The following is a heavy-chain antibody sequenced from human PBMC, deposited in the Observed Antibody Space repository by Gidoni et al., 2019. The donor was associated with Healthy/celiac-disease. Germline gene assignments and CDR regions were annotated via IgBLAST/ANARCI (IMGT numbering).Heavy chain of an antibody. D-gene: IGHD6-19*01. Sequence: QVQLVESGGGVVQPGRSLRLSCAASGFTFSSYGMHWVRQAPGQGLEWVAVIWYDGSNKYYADSVKGRFTISRDNSKNTLYLQMNSLRAEDTAVYYCARAYSSGWYDAFDIWGQGTMVTVFS. CDR2: IWYDGSNK. CDR3: ARAYSSGWYDAFDI. V-gene: IGHV3-33*01. J-gene: IGHJ3*02. CDR1: GFTFSSYG.